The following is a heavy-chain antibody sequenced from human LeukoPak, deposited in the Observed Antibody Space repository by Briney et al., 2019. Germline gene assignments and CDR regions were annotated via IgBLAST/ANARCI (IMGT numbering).Heavy chain of an antibody. CDR3: ARSSGTAPFEY. CDR2: INPDGSTT. V-gene: IGHV3-74*01. CDR1: GFTFSSDW. Sequence: GGSLRLSCAASGFTFSSDWMHWVRQAPGKGLVWVSRINPDGSTTSYAASVKGRFTISRDNAKNTLYLQMNSLRAEDTAVYFCARSSGTAPFEYWGQGTLVTVSS. J-gene: IGHJ4*02. D-gene: IGHD6-19*01.